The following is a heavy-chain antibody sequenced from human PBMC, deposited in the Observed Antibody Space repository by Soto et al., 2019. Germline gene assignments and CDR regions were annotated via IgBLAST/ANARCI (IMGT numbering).Heavy chain of an antibody. CDR2: TYYRSKWSN. CDR3: ASSRSANFDY. J-gene: IGHJ4*02. V-gene: IGHV6-1*01. Sequence: SQTLSVTCAISGDSVSSNSVAWNWIRQSPSRGLEWLGRTYYRSKWSNDYAASVKSRITINPDTSKNQFSLQLTSVTPEDTAVYYCASSRSANFDYWGLGTLVTVSS. D-gene: IGHD6-6*01. CDR1: GDSVSSNSVA.